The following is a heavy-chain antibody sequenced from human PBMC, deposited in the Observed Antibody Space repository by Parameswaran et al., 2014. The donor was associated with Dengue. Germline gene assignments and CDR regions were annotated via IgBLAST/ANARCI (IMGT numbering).Heavy chain of an antibody. CDR2: IYPGDSRT. CDR3: ARLDYYFYYGMDL. Sequence: VRQMPGKGLEWMGIIYPGDSRTRYSPSFQGQVTISADKSISTAYVQLSSLKASDTATYYCARLDYYFYYGMDLWGPRGPRSPSPQ. J-gene: IGHJ6*01. D-gene: IGHD3/OR15-3a*01. V-gene: IGHV5-51*01.